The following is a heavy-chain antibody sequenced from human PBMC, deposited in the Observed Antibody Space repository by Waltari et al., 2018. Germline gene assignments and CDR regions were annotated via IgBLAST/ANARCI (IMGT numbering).Heavy chain of an antibody. CDR2: MYGACTT. J-gene: IGHJ4*02. V-gene: IGHV3-66*01. D-gene: IGHD2-8*02. CDR3: ARSPTGTGYLYYFDY. Sequence: EVLLVESGGGLVQPGGSLRLSCAASGFTVRSNYMSWVRQAPGKGLEWVAVMYGACTTYSADSVKGRFTITRDNSRNTMYLQMDTLRAEDAAVYYCARSPTGTGYLYYFDYWGQGTLVTVSS. CDR1: GFTVRSNY.